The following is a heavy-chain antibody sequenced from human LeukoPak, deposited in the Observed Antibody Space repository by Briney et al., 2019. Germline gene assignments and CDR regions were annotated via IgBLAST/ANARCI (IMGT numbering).Heavy chain of an antibody. J-gene: IGHJ4*02. Sequence: GGSLRLSCAASGFTSSGAWMTWVRQAPGKGLEWLGHIKSKSSGGTPEYAAPVKGTFTISRDDSKNTMYLQMNSLKTEDTAIYYCNTWLRSGDSYSDHWGQGTLVTVSS. D-gene: IGHD4-17*01. CDR3: NTWLRSGDSYSDH. CDR2: IKSKSSGGTP. CDR1: GFTSSGAW. V-gene: IGHV3-15*01.